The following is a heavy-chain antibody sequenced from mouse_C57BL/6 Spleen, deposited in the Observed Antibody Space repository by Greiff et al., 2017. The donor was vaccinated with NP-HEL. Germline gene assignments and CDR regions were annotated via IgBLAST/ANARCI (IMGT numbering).Heavy chain of an antibody. D-gene: IGHD1-1*01. J-gene: IGHJ4*01. CDR2: IDPSDSET. CDR3: ARRYGSSYGAMDY. V-gene: IGHV1-52*01. CDR1: GYTFTSYW. Sequence: QLQQPGAELVRPGSSVKLSCKASGYTFTSYWMHWVKQRPIQGLEWIGNIDPSDSETHYNQKFKDKATLTVDKSSSTAYMQLSSLTSEDSAVYYCARRYGSSYGAMDYWGQGTSVTVSS.